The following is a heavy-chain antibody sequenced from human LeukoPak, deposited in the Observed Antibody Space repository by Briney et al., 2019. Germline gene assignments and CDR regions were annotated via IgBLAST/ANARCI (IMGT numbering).Heavy chain of an antibody. J-gene: IGHJ4*02. CDR2: INPNSGGT. D-gene: IGHD3-22*01. V-gene: IGHV1-2*02. CDR1: GYTFTGYY. CDR3: AREGHYDSSGYPLFDY. Sequence: GASVKVSCKASGYTFTGYYMHWVRQAPGQGLEWMGWINPNSGGTNYAQKFQGRVTMTRGTSISTAYMELSRLRSDDTAVYYCAREGHYDSSGYPLFDYWGQGTLVTVSS.